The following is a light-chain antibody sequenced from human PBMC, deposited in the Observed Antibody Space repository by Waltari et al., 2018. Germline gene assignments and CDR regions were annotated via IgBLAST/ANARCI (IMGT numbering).Light chain of an antibody. V-gene: IGKV3D-20*01. Sequence: SRRARHGVYRSCARCEQNPSLHSRPPLCYAASRATGIPERYSGSGSGTDFSLTISRLEPEDFTVYYCQKYGTLPATFGQGPKVVIK. CDR2: YAA. CDR1: HGVYRSC. CDR3: QKYGTLPAT. J-gene: IGKJ1*01.